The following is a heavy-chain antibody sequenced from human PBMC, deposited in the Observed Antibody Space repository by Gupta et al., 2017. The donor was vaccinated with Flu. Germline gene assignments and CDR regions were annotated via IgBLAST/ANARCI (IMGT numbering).Heavy chain of an antibody. V-gene: IGHV3-23*01. CDR2: ISSSGGAT. CDR3: AKASLLCTNGVCPDFDY. J-gene: IGHJ4*02. Sequence: GKGLEWVSTISSSGGATYYADSVKGRFTISRDNSKNTLYLQMNSLRAEDTAVYYCAKASLLCTNGVCPDFDYWGQGTLVTVSS. D-gene: IGHD2-8*01.